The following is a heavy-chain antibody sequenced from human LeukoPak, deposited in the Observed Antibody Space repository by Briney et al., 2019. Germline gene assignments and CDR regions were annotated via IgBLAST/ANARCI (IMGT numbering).Heavy chain of an antibody. CDR3: AKNKRGSKDAFDI. CDR1: GGSISSYY. Sequence: SETLSLTCTVSGGSISSYYWIWIRQPPGKGLEWIGYIYYSGSTNYNPSLKSRVTISVDTSKNQFSLKLSSVTAADTAVYYCAKNKRGSKDAFDIWGQGTMVTVSS. J-gene: IGHJ3*02. D-gene: IGHD1/OR15-1a*01. V-gene: IGHV4-59*01. CDR2: IYYSGST.